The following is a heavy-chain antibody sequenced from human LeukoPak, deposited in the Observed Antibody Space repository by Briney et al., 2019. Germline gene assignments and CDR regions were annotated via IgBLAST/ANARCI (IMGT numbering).Heavy chain of an antibody. CDR3: ARWNLDLAYDI. Sequence: KPSETLSLTCTLSGGSLSNYYWTWIRQPPGKGLEWLGYIYSTGSISCNPSLESRVTISIDTSKNTFSLKLTSVTAADTAVYFCARWNLDLAYDIWGQGTMVTVSS. CDR1: GGSLSNYY. D-gene: IGHD1-1*01. CDR2: IYSTGSI. V-gene: IGHV4-59*08. J-gene: IGHJ3*02.